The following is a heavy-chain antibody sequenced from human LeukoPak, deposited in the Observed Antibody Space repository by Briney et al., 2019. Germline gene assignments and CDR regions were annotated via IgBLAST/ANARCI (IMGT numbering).Heavy chain of an antibody. Sequence: PGGSLRLSCAASGFTFSRYWMHWVRQAPGKGLVWVSRINTGGSTTSYADSVRGRFTISRDNAENTVYLQMNSLGAEDTALYFCARVNTGNWYFDLWGRGTLVTVSS. CDR1: GFTFSRYW. J-gene: IGHJ2*01. V-gene: IGHV3-74*01. CDR3: ARVNTGNWYFDL. D-gene: IGHD3-10*01. CDR2: INTGGSTT.